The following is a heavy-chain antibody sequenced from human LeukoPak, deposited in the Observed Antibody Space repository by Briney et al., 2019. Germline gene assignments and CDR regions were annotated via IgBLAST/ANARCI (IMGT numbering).Heavy chain of an antibody. CDR3: ARGAPRGVWNFYFDY. V-gene: IGHV1-2*02. Sequence: ASVKVSCKASGYTFTGYNIHWVRQAPGQGLEWMGWINPNSGGTNYAQKFQGRVTMTTDTSTNTAYLELRTLRSDDTAVYYCARGAPRGVWNFYFDYWGQGTLVTVSS. CDR2: INPNSGGT. D-gene: IGHD1-7*01. J-gene: IGHJ4*02. CDR1: GYTFTGYN.